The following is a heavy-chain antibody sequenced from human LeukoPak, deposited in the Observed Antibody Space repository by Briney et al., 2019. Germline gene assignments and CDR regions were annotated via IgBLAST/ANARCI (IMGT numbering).Heavy chain of an antibody. CDR1: GGSFSGYY. V-gene: IGHV4-34*01. J-gene: IGHJ5*02. CDR3: ARGRHVWTMVRGVIIASHNWFDP. D-gene: IGHD3-10*01. Sequence: SETLSLTCAVYGGSFSGYYWSWIRQPPGKGLEWIGEINHSGSTNYNPSLKSRVTISVDTSKNQFFLKLSSVTAADTAVYYCARGRHVWTMVRGVIIASHNWFDPWGQGTLVTVSS. CDR2: INHSGST.